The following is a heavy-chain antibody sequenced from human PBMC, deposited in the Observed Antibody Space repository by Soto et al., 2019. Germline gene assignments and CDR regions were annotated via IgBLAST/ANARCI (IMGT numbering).Heavy chain of an antibody. Sequence: QVQLVXSGGGVVQPGRSLRLSCAASGFTFSSYGMHWVRQAPGKGLEWVAVIWYDGSNKYYADSVKGRFTXXXXXSKXXXXXXXXXXXXXXXXXXXXXXXAXGGXCYPTPGEWFDPWGQGTLVTVSS. CDR3: XXXAXGGXCYPTPGEWFDP. J-gene: IGHJ5*02. V-gene: IGHV3-33*01. CDR2: IWYDGSNK. D-gene: IGHD2-21*02. CDR1: GFTFSSYG.